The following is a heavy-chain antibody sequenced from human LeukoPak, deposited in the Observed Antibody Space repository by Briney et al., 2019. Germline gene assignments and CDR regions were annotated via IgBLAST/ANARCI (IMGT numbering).Heavy chain of an antibody. J-gene: IGHJ4*02. V-gene: IGHV1-8*01. CDR3: ARGSVQFDY. D-gene: IGHD3-10*01. Sequence: ASVKVPCKASRYTFTSYDINWVRQATGQGLEWMGWMNPNSGNTGYAQKFQGRVTMTRNTSISTGYMELSSLRSEDTAVYYCARGSVQFDYWGQGTLVTVSS. CDR2: MNPNSGNT. CDR1: RYTFTSYD.